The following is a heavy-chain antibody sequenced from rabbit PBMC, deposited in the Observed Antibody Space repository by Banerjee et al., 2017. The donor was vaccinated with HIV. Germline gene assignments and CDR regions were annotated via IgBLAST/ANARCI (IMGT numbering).Heavy chain of an antibody. CDR3: ASSVRYEWYFNL. V-gene: IGHV1S39*01. CDR2: ITYGGSA. J-gene: IGHJ4*01. D-gene: IGHD1-1*01. CDR1: GFDFSSYG. Sequence: QEQLVESGGGLVQPGGSLKLSCKASGFDFSSYGVSWVRQAPGKGLEWIGYITYGGSAYYASWVKGRFTISLDNAQNTVSLQMTSLTVADTATYFCASSVRYEWYFNLWGPGTLVTVS.